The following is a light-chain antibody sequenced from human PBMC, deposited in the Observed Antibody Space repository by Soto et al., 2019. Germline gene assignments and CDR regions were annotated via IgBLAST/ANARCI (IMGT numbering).Light chain of an antibody. Sequence: QSVLTQPASVSGSPGQSITISCTGTSSDVGSYNLVSWYQQHPGKAPKLMIYEVTKRPSGVSNRFSGSKSDNTASLTISGLQAEDEADYYCCSYAGSTTDVFGTGTKVTVL. CDR2: EVT. CDR1: SSDVGSYNL. V-gene: IGLV2-23*02. CDR3: CSYAGSTTDV. J-gene: IGLJ1*01.